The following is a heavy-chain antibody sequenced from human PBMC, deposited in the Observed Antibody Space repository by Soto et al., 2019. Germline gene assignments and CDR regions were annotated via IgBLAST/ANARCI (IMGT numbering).Heavy chain of an antibody. Sequence: EVQLVESGGGLVKPGGSLRLSCAASGFTFSSYNMNWVRQAPGKGLEWVSSISSSSSYIYYADSVKGRFTISRDNAKNSRYLQMNSLRAEDTAVYYCARGFRWEQYYFDYWGQGTLVTVSS. CDR2: ISSSSSYI. CDR1: GFTFSSYN. V-gene: IGHV3-21*01. CDR3: ARGFRWEQYYFDY. J-gene: IGHJ4*02. D-gene: IGHD1-26*01.